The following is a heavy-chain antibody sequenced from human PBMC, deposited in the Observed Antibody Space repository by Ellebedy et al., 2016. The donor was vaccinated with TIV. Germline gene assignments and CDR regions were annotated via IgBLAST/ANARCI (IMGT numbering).Heavy chain of an antibody. CDR2: INPKSGGT. V-gene: IGHV1-2*04. CDR3: ARGRDYGMDV. CDR1: AYTFTAYY. Sequence: AASVKVSCKASAYTFTAYYMHWVRQAPGQGLEWMGWINPKSGGTNYAQKFQGWVTMTRDTSISTAYMDLSRLRSDDTAVYYCARGRDYGMDVWGQGTTVTVSS. J-gene: IGHJ6*02.